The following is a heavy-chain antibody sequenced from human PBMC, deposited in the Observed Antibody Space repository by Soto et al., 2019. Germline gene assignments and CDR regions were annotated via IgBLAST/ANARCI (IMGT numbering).Heavy chain of an antibody. CDR1: GYTFTSYY. CDR3: ARGGGTWFGELSKASGAFDI. D-gene: IGHD3-10*01. V-gene: IGHV1-46*01. J-gene: IGHJ3*02. CDR2: INPSGGST. Sequence: VASVKVSCKASGYTFTSYYMHWVRQAPGQGLEWMGIINPSGGSTSYAQKFQGRVTMTRDTSTSTVYMELSSLRSEDTAVYYCARGGGTWFGELSKASGAFDIWGQGTMVTVSS.